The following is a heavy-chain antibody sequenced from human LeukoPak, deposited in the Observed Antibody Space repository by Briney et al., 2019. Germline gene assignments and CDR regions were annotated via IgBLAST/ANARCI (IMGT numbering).Heavy chain of an antibody. CDR3: AKDGGRVVTARNFDY. CDR1: GFTFSSYA. CDR2: ISGSGGST. V-gene: IGHV3-23*01. Sequence: GGSLRLSCAASGFTFSSYAMSWVRQAPGKGLEWVSAISGSGGSTYYADSVKGRFTISRDNSKNTLYLQMSSLRAEDTAVYYCAKDGGRVVTARNFDYWGQGTLVTASS. D-gene: IGHD2-21*02. J-gene: IGHJ4*02.